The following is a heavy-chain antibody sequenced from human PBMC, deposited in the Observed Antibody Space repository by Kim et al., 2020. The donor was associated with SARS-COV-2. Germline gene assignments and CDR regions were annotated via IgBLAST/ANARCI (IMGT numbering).Heavy chain of an antibody. CDR3: ASTQELDAFDI. CDR1: GGSVSSGSYY. CDR2: IYYSGST. V-gene: IGHV4-61*01. Sequence: SETLSLTCTVSGGSVSSGSYYWSWIRQPPGKGLECIGYIYYSGSTNYNPSLKSRVTISVDTSKNQFSLKLSSVTAADTAVYYCASTQELDAFDIWGQGTMVTVSS. J-gene: IGHJ3*02. D-gene: IGHD1-7*01.